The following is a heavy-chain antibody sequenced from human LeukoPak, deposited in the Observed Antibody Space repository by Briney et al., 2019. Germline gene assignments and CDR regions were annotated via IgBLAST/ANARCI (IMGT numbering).Heavy chain of an antibody. CDR2: INPSGGST. Sequence: ASVKVSCKASGYTFTNYYIHWVRQAPGQGLEWMGIINPSGGSTSYAQKFQGRVTMTRDMSTSTAYMELRSLRSDDTAVYYCARLLTEGWELLHYFDYWGQGTLVTVSS. CDR3: ARLLTEGWELLHYFDY. CDR1: GYTFTNYY. D-gene: IGHD1-26*01. J-gene: IGHJ4*02. V-gene: IGHV1-46*01.